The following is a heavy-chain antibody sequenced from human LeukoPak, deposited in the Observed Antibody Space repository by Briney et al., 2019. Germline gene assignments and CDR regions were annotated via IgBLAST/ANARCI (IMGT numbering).Heavy chain of an antibody. Sequence: PSETLSLTCTVSGGSISSYYWSWIRQPPGKGLEWIGYIYYSGSTNYNPSLKSRVTISVDTSQNQFSLKLSSVTAADTAVYYCARVQYYYDSSGYYYYFDYWGQGTLVTVSS. CDR2: IYYSGST. V-gene: IGHV4-59*01. CDR3: ARVQYYYDSSGYYYYFDY. D-gene: IGHD3-22*01. J-gene: IGHJ4*02. CDR1: GGSISSYY.